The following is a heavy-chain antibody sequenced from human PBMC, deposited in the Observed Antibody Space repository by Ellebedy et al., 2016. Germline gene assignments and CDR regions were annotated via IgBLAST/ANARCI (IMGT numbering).Heavy chain of an antibody. Sequence: GGSLRLXXAASGFTFSSFSMNWVRQAPGKGLKWVSYISSGSSIIYYADSVKGRFTISRDNAKNSLYLQMNSLRAEDTAVYYCARSGGYYDSSGYYLFDYWGQGTLVTVSS. J-gene: IGHJ4*02. D-gene: IGHD3-22*01. CDR1: GFTFSSFS. CDR2: ISSGSSII. CDR3: ARSGGYYDSSGYYLFDY. V-gene: IGHV3-21*05.